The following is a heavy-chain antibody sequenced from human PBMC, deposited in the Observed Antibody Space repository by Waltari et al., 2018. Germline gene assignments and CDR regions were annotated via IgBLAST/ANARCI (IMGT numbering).Heavy chain of an antibody. Sequence: QVQLVQSGSELKKPGASVKVSCKASGYTFTSYAMMLLREATGQGLEWVGWINTNTGNQTYAQGFTGRFVFSLDTSVSTAYLQISSLKAEDTAVYYCAREDRDDFWSGYSSPDYWGQGTLVTVSS. V-gene: IGHV7-4-1*02. D-gene: IGHD3-3*01. CDR1: GYTFTSYA. CDR3: AREDRDDFWSGYSSPDY. CDR2: INTNTGNQ. J-gene: IGHJ4*02.